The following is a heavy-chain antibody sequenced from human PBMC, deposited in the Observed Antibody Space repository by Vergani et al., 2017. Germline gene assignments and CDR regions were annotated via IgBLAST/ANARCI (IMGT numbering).Heavy chain of an antibody. V-gene: IGHV1-69*01. J-gene: IGHJ4*02. Sequence: QVQLVQSGAEVKKPGSSVKVSCKASGGTFSSYAISWVRQAPGQGLEWMGGIIPIFGTANYAQKFQGRGTITADESTSTAYMELSSLRSEDTAVYYCASSFPSFNIVVVPAAPFDYWGQGTLVTVSS. CDR3: ASSFPSFNIVVVPAAPFDY. CDR2: IIPIFGTA. CDR1: GGTFSSYA. D-gene: IGHD2-2*01.